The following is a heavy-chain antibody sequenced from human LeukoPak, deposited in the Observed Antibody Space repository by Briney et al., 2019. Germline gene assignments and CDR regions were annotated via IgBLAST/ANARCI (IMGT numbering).Heavy chain of an antibody. CDR1: GGSINNYY. CDR3: ARDISEYYYDSSLAFDI. D-gene: IGHD3-22*01. J-gene: IGHJ3*02. Sequence: SETLSLTCTVSGGSINNYYWTWIRQPPGKGLEWIGYIYYSGSTNYNPSLKSRVTISLDPSKSQFSLKLNSVTAADTAVYYCARDISEYYYDSSLAFDIWGQGTMVTVSS. V-gene: IGHV4-59*01. CDR2: IYYSGST.